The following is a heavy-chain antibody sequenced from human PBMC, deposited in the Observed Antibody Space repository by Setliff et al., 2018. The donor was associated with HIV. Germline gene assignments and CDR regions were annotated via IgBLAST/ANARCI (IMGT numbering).Heavy chain of an antibody. Sequence: GGSLRLSCAVSGFTFSSHWMVWVRQAPGKGLEWVANINQDGSEKNYVDSVKGRFTISRDNAKNSMDLQMNSLRAEDTAIYYCARKLRPGHGVDVWGQGTTVTVS. CDR3: ARKLRPGHGVDV. CDR2: INQDGSEK. V-gene: IGHV3-7*01. D-gene: IGHD3-10*01. J-gene: IGHJ6*02. CDR1: GFTFSSHW.